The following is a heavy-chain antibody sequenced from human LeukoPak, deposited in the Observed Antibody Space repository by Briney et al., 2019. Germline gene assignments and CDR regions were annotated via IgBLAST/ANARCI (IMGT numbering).Heavy chain of an antibody. J-gene: IGHJ4*02. CDR2: ISYDGSNK. Sequence: PGGSLRLSCAASGFTFSSYAMHWVRQAPGKGLEWVAVISYDGSNKYYADSVKGRFTISRDNSKNTLYLQMNSLRAEDTAVYYCARELVGYGFDYWGQGTLVTVSS. CDR3: ARELVGYGFDY. V-gene: IGHV3-30-3*01. D-gene: IGHD1-26*01. CDR1: GFTFSSYA.